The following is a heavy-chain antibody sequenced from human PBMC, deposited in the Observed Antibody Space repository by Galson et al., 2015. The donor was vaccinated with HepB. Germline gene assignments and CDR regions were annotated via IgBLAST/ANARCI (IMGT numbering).Heavy chain of an antibody. CDR3: AKVPGPAGVGALGHYFDY. D-gene: IGHD1-26*01. V-gene: IGHV3-23*01. Sequence: SLRLSCAASGFPFTNCAMSWVRQAPGKGLEWVSGISGSGGSTYYTDSVKGRFTISRDNSENTLYPQMNGLRAEETALYYCAKVPGPAGVGALGHYFDYWGQGILVTVSS. CDR2: ISGSGGST. J-gene: IGHJ4*02. CDR1: GFPFTNCA.